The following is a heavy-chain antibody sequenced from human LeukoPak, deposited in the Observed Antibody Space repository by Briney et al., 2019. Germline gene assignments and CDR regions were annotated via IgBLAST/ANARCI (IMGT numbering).Heavy chain of an antibody. J-gene: IGHJ4*02. CDR1: GFIFSTHS. Sequence: GGSLRLSCAASGFIFSTHSMSWVRQAPGKGLEWFSGITDSGGDTYYADYVKGRFTISRDNSKNTLELQMSSLRAEDTAIYYCAKGSASSRPYYFDYWGQGALVTVSS. V-gene: IGHV3-23*01. D-gene: IGHD6-19*01. CDR3: AKGSASSRPYYFDY. CDR2: ITDSGGDT.